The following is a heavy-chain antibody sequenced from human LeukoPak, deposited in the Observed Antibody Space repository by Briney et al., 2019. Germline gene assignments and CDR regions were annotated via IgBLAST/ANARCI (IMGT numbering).Heavy chain of an antibody. J-gene: IGHJ4*02. V-gene: IGHV1-69*13. CDR3: ARSPKLTVGPGIAVAGLNYFDY. CDR1: ASTFSSYA. CDR2: IIPIFGTA. D-gene: IGHD6-19*01. Sequence: SVKVSCKASASTFSSYAISWVRQATGQGLEWMGGIIPIFGTANYAQKFQGRVTITADESTSTAYMELSSLRSEDTAVYYCARSPKLTVGPGIAVAGLNYFDYWGQGTLVTVSS.